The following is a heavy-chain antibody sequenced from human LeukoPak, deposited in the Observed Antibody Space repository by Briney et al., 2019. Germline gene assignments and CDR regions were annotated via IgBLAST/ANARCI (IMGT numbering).Heavy chain of an antibody. CDR1: GGSIGTHY. V-gene: IGHV4-59*11. CDR2: IYYTGST. CDR3: ARDYSGSYFDY. D-gene: IGHD1-26*01. Sequence: SETLSLTCTVSGGSIGTHYWSRIRQPPGRGLEWIGYIYYTGSTKYNPSLKNRVSISVDTSKNQFSLKVSSVTAADTAVYYCARDYSGSYFDYWGQGTLVTVSS. J-gene: IGHJ4*02.